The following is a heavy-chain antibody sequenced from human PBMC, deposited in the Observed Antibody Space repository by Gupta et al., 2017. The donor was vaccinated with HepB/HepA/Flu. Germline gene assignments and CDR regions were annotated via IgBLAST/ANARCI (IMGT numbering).Heavy chain of an antibody. CDR1: GGAFSSYS. CDR2: ILPILDIP. J-gene: IGHJ4*02. V-gene: IGHV1-69*04. Sequence: QVQLVQSGAEVKKPGSSMKVSCKASGGAFSSYSINWVRQAPGQGLEWMGRILPILDIPNYAQKFQGRVTITADKSTSTAYMELISLTSEDTAVYYCASPSTSRGSYRGYSYFGGLDFWGQGTLVTVSS. D-gene: IGHD5-18*01. CDR3: ASPSTSRGSYRGYSYFGGLDF.